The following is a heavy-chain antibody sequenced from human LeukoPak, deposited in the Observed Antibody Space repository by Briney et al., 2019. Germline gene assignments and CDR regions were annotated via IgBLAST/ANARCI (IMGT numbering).Heavy chain of an antibody. CDR3: VRGGIRVSGIDAFDI. Sequence: GGSLRLSCAASGFSFSSYDMHWVRQVPGRGLEWVSEIGLGGDTHYPDSVKGRFTVSRENGENSLYLQMNGLTDGDTAVYYCVRGGIRVSGIDAFDIWGQGTRVTVSS. D-gene: IGHD5/OR15-5a*01. CDR1: GFSFSSYD. CDR2: IGLGGDT. J-gene: IGHJ3*02. V-gene: IGHV3-13*01.